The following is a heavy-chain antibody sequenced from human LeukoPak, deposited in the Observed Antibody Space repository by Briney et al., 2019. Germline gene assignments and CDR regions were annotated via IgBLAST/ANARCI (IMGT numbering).Heavy chain of an antibody. CDR3: ARETWVNGMDV. J-gene: IGHJ6*02. V-gene: IGHV4-59*01. Sequence: SETLSLTCTVSGSSISSYYWSWIRQPPGKGLEWIGYIYYSGSTNYNPSLKSRVTISVDTSKNQFSLKLSSVTAADTAVYYCARETWVNGMDVWGQGTTVTVSS. CDR1: GSSISSYY. D-gene: IGHD4-23*01. CDR2: IYYSGST.